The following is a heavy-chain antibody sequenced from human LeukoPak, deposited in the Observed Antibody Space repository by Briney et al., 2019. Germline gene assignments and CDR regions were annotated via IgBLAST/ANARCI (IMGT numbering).Heavy chain of an antibody. Sequence: PGGSLRLSCVASGFTFSAFAMSWVRQAPGKGLEWVSAIRSSADATYHADSVKGRYTISRDNSKNTLYLQMSSLRAEDTAVYYCAKGHLDNWYYFDHWGQGALVTVSS. J-gene: IGHJ4*02. D-gene: IGHD1-1*01. CDR3: AKGHLDNWYYFDH. CDR1: GFTFSAFA. CDR2: IRSSADAT. V-gene: IGHV3-23*01.